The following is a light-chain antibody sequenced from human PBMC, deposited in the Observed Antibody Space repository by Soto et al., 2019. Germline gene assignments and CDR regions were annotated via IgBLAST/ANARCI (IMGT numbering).Light chain of an antibody. CDR3: QKFNSYPIT. CDR2: AAS. V-gene: IGKV1-9*01. Sequence: IQLTQSPSFLSASVGDRVPITCRASQGVSSNLAWYYQKPGTAIKLLIYAASTLQSGVPSRFRGSGSGTECTLTISSLQPEDFETYYCQKFNSYPITFGQGTRLEIK. J-gene: IGKJ5*01. CDR1: QGVSSN.